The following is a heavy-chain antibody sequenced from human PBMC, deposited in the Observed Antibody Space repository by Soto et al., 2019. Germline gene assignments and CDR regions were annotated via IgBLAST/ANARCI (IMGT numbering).Heavy chain of an antibody. Sequence: SETLSLTCTVSGGSISSGDYYWSWIRQPPGKGLEWIGYIYYSGSTYYNPSLKSRVTISVDTSKNQFSLKLSSVTAADTAVYYCARSRGSGLTNQPSRIRYYYYGMDVWRQGTTVTVSS. CDR2: IYYSGST. V-gene: IGHV4-30-4*01. J-gene: IGHJ6*02. D-gene: IGHD3-22*01. CDR3: ARSRGSGLTNQPSRIRYYYYGMDV. CDR1: GGSISSGDYY.